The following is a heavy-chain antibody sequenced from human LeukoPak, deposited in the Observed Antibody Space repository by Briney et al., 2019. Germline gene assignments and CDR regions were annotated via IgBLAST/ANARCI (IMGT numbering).Heavy chain of an antibody. CDR3: ARTYYYGSGSYSLFDY. CDR2: IYYSGST. CDR1: GGSISSCY. V-gene: IGHV4-59*01. Sequence: SETLSLTCTVSGGSISSCYWSWIRQPPGKGLEGIGYIYYSGSTNYNPSLKSRVTISVDTSKNQFSLKLSSVTAADTAVYYCARTYYYGSGSYSLFDYWGQGTLVTVSS. D-gene: IGHD3-10*01. J-gene: IGHJ4*02.